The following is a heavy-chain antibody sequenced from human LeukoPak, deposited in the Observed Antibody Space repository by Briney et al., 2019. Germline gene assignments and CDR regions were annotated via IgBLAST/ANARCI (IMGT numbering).Heavy chain of an antibody. CDR3: VRGVPPRGNWFDP. CDR1: GGSISTYY. CDR2: IYYSGST. J-gene: IGHJ5*02. Sequence: SETLSLTCSVSGGSISTYYWTWIRQPPGKGLEWIGYIYYSGSTNYNPSLKSRVTISLDTSKNQFSLKLSSVTAADTAVYYSVRGVPPRGNWFDPWGQGTLVTVSS. V-gene: IGHV4-59*12. D-gene: IGHD3-10*01.